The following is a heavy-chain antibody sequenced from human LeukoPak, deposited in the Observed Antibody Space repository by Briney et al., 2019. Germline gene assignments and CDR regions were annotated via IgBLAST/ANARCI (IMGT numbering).Heavy chain of an antibody. CDR2: IYYSGST. Sequence: TLSLTCTVSGGPISSGGYYWSWIRQHPGKGLEWIGYIYYSGSTYYNPSLKSRVTISVDTSKDQFSLKLSSVTAADTAVYYCARVRLNWYFDLWGRGTLVTVSS. CDR1: GGPISSGGYY. V-gene: IGHV4-31*03. CDR3: ARVRLNWYFDL. J-gene: IGHJ2*01.